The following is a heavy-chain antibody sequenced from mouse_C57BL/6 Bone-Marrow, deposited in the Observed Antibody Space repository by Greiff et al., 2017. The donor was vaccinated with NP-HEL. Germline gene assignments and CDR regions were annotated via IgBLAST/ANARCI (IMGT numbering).Heavy chain of an antibody. D-gene: IGHD1-1*01. J-gene: IGHJ1*03. CDR3: ARRVFITPWYFDV. CDR1: GFNIKNTY. CDR2: IDPANGNT. Sequence: VQLKESVAELVRPGASVKLSCTASGFNIKNTYMHWVKQRPEQGLEWIGRIDPANGNTKYAPKFQGKATITADTSSNTAYLQLSSLTSEDTAIYYCARRVFITPWYFDVWGTGTTVTVSS. V-gene: IGHV14-3*01.